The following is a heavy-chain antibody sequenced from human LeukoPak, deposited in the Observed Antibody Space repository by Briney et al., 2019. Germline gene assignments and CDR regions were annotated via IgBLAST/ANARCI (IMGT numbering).Heavy chain of an antibody. D-gene: IGHD3-22*01. V-gene: IGHV3-20*04. J-gene: IGHJ4*02. CDR1: GFTFDDYG. CDR2: INWNGGST. Sequence: GGSLRLSCAASGFTFDDYGMSWVRQAPGKGLGWVSGINWNGGSTGYADSVKGRFTISRDNAKNSLYLQMNSLRAEDTALYYCVRSKMGNSGYYLDYWGQGTLVTVSS. CDR3: VRSKMGNSGYYLDY.